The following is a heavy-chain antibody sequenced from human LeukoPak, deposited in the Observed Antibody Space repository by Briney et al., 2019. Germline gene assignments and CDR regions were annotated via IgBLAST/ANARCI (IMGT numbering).Heavy chain of an antibody. Sequence: ASVKVSCKASGYTFTSYDINWVRQATGQGLEWMGWMNPNSGNTGYAQRFQGRVTMTRNTSISTAYMELSSLRSEDTAVYYCARGRVRWDYYGMDVWGQGTTVTVSS. V-gene: IGHV1-8*01. CDR1: GYTFTSYD. D-gene: IGHD3-10*01. CDR3: ARGRVRWDYYGMDV. J-gene: IGHJ6*02. CDR2: MNPNSGNT.